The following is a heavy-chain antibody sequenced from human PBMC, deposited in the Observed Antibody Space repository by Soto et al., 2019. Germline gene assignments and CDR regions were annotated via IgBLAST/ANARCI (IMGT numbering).Heavy chain of an antibody. V-gene: IGHV3-30-3*01. CDR2: ISSDGTNK. CDR3: ARGTTLAIFDYGLDV. J-gene: IGHJ6*02. Sequence: QVQLVESGGGVVQPGRSLRLSCAASGFTFSSYAMHWVRQAPGKGREWVAVISSDGTNKFYADAVRGRITISRDNSKNTMYLQMNSLRGDDSSVYYCARGTTLAIFDYGLDVWGQGTTVTVSS. CDR1: GFTFSSYA. D-gene: IGHD3-3*01.